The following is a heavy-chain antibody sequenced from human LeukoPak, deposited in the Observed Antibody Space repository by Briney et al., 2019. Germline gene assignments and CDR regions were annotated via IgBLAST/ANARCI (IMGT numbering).Heavy chain of an antibody. CDR2: INPNSGGT. Sequence: ASVKVSCKASGYTFTGYYMHWVRQAPGQGLEWMGWINPNSGGTIYAQKFQGRVTMTEDTSTDTAYMELSRLTSDDTAVYYCARITGRSLDAFDIWGQGTMVTVSS. V-gene: IGHV1-2*02. CDR1: GYTFTGYY. J-gene: IGHJ3*02. D-gene: IGHD1-14*01. CDR3: ARITGRSLDAFDI.